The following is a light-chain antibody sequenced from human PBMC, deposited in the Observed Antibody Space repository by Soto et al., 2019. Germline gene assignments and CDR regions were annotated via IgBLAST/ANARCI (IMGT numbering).Light chain of an antibody. CDR2: KAS. CDR1: QSISTW. J-gene: IGKJ4*01. Sequence: DIQMTQSPSTLSASVGDRVTITCRASQSISTWLAWYQQKPGKAPKLLIYKASSLEGGVPSRFSGSGSGTEFNITISSLQPDDFATYYCQQYNSYPLTFGGGTTVDLK. V-gene: IGKV1-5*03. CDR3: QQYNSYPLT.